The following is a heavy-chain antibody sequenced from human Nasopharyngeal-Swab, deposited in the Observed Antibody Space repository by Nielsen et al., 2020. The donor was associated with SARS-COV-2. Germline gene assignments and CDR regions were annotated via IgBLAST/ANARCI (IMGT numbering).Heavy chain of an antibody. V-gene: IGHV3-7*01. CDR2: IKQSGSGQ. CDR1: GFNFSNYE. Sequence: GESLKISCTASGFNFSNYEMNWVRQAPGKGLEWVAHIKQSGSGQYYVDSVKGRFTISRDNAKNSLSLQMNSLRAEDTAVYYCARYCSTTSCPRGFDYWGQGTLVTVSS. D-gene: IGHD2-2*01. J-gene: IGHJ4*02. CDR3: ARYCSTTSCPRGFDY.